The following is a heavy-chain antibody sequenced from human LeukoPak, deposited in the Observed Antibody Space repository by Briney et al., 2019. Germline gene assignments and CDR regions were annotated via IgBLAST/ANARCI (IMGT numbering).Heavy chain of an antibody. CDR3: ARDTRITMIVVRPGY. CDR1: GFTFSNYA. D-gene: IGHD3-22*01. Sequence: GGSMRLSCAASGFTFSNYAMSWVLQAPGKGLEWVSGISDSGGSTYYADSVKGRFTISRDNSKNTLYLQMNSPRAEDTAVYYCARDTRITMIVVRPGYWGQGTLVTVSS. V-gene: IGHV3-23*01. CDR2: ISDSGGST. J-gene: IGHJ4*02.